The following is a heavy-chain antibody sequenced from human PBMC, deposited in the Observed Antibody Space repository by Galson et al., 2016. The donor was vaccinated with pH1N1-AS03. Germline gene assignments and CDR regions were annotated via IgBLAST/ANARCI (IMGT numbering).Heavy chain of an antibody. Sequence: SLRLSCATSGFTFTDFAVSWVRQAPGRGLEWVSATSSSGGSTYYAESVKGRFTISRDYSKNTVDLQMNSLRAEDTAVYYGAKDRNDYRLHYFSGSDVWGQGTTVILSS. D-gene: IGHD1-1*01. CDR2: TSSSGGST. CDR3: AKDRNDYRLHYFSGSDV. J-gene: IGHJ6*02. CDR1: GFTFTDFA. V-gene: IGHV3-23*01.